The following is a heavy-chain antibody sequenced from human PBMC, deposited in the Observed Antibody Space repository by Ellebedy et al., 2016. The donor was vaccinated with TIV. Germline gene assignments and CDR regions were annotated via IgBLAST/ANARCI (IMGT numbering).Heavy chain of an antibody. CDR1: GASTSSYH. CDR2: IYGSGAT. CDR3: ARDTEYSYSFDY. V-gene: IGHV4-4*07. J-gene: IGHJ4*02. Sequence: SETLSLTCRVSGASTSSYHWTWIRQPAGKGLEWIGRIYGSGATRYSPSLKSRVTMSIDTSKNEFSLRLSPVTAADTAVYYCARDTEYSYSFDYWGQGIQVTVSS. D-gene: IGHD3-10*01.